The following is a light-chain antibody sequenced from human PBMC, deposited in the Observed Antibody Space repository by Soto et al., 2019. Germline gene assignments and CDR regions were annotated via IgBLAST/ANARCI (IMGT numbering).Light chain of an antibody. J-gene: IGLJ1*01. V-gene: IGLV3-21*04. Sequence: SYELTQPPSVSVAPGKTARITCGGNNIGSKSVHWYQQKPGQAPVLVIYYDSDRPSGIPERFSGSNSGNTATLTISSVEAGDEADYYCQGWDSSSDPSDVFGTGTKLTVL. CDR1: NIGSKS. CDR2: YDS. CDR3: QGWDSSSDPSDV.